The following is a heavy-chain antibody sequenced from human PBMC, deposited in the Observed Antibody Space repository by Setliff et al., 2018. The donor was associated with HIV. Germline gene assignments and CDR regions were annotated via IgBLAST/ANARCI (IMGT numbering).Heavy chain of an antibody. D-gene: IGHD2-21*01. CDR1: GGSITGYY. V-gene: IGHV4-59*01. Sequence: SETLSLTCTVSGGSITGYYWSWVRQPPGKGLEWTGYIFYSGTTNYSPSFRGRVTISIDSSKNQFSLRLNSVSAADTAIYYCARDNALIRAPFEYWGQGALVTVSS. J-gene: IGHJ4*02. CDR2: IFYSGTT. CDR3: ARDNALIRAPFEY.